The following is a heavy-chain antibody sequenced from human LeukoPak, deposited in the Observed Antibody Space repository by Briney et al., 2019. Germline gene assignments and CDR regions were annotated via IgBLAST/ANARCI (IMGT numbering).Heavy chain of an antibody. V-gene: IGHV4-61*02. CDR1: GGSISSGSYY. CDR3: ARDKVNYYYYMYV. CDR2: IYTSGST. J-gene: IGHJ6*03. Sequence: TMSLTCTVSGGSISSGSYYWSWIRQPAGKGLEWIGRIYTSGSTNYNPSLKSRVTISVDTSKNQFSLKLSSVTAADTAVYYCARDKVNYYYYMYVWGKGTTVTVSS. D-gene: IGHD2-21*01.